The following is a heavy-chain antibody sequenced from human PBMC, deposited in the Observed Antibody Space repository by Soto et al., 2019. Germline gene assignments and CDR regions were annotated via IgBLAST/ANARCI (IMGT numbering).Heavy chain of an antibody. CDR3: ARGSWDDVSGHYYMDV. CDR2: TYYKSKWYY. CDR1: GDSASRNSAG. V-gene: IGHV6-1*01. D-gene: IGHD1-1*01. J-gene: IGHJ6*03. Sequence: PSQTLSLTCAISGDSASRNSAGWNWIRPTPSRGLEWLGRTYYKSKWYYAYAASVKSRITVSPDTSKNQFSLQLTSVTPEDTAVYYCARGSWDDVSGHYYMDVWDKGTTVTVSS.